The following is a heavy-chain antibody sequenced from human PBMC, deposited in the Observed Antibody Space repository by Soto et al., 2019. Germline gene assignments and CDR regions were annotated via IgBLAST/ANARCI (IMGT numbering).Heavy chain of an antibody. CDR2: ISGSGGST. D-gene: IGHD6-13*01. CDR3: AKDQGIAAAIP. J-gene: IGHJ5*02. CDR1: GFTFSSYA. Sequence: GGCLRLSCASSGFTFSSYAMSSVRQAPGQGLEWVSAISGSGGSTYYADSVKGRFTISRDNSKNTLYLQMNSLRAEDTAVYYCAKDQGIAAAIPWGEGTLVTVSS. V-gene: IGHV3-23*01.